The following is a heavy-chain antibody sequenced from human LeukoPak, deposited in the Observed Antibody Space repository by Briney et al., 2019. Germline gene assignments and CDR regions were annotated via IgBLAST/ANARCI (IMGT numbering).Heavy chain of an antibody. CDR3: ARGDSGWYLGLGFDY. Sequence: SETLSLTCTVSGDSISSGGYYWGWIRQPPGKGLEWIGRFYYSWSTYYNPSLKSRVTISVDTSRNQFSLKLTSVTAADTAVYYCARGDSGWYLGLGFDYWGQGTLVTVSS. CDR2: FYYSWST. CDR1: GDSISSGGYY. J-gene: IGHJ4*02. V-gene: IGHV4-39*07. D-gene: IGHD6-19*01.